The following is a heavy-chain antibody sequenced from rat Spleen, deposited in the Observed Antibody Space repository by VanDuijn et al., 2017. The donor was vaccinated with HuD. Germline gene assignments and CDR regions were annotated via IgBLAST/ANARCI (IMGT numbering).Heavy chain of an antibody. CDR2: INSAGST. Sequence: EVQLQESGPGLVKPSQSLSLTCSVIGYSITSSLRWNWIRKFPGNKLEWMGYINSAGSTVYNPSLKSRISITRDTSKNQFFLQLTSVTTEDTATYYCARSEGTHYYLPFADWGQGTLVTVSS. CDR3: ARSEGTHYYLPFAD. V-gene: IGHV3-3*01. CDR1: GYSITSSLR. J-gene: IGHJ3*01. D-gene: IGHD1-12*02.